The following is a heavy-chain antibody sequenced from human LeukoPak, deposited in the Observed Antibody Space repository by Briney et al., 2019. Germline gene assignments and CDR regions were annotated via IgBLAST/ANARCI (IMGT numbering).Heavy chain of an antibody. CDR1: GYTFTSYG. V-gene: IGHV1-69*04. CDR3: ATGVFRYSYGYD. Sequence: ASVKVSCKASGYTFTSYGISWVRQAPGQGLEWMGRIIPILGIANYAQKFQGRVTITADKSTSTAYMELSSLRSEDTAVYYCATGVFRYSYGYDWGQGTLVTVSS. CDR2: IIPILGIA. D-gene: IGHD5-18*01. J-gene: IGHJ4*02.